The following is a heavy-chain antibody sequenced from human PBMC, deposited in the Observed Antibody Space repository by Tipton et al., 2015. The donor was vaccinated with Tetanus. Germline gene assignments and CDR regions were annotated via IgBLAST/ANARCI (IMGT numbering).Heavy chain of an antibody. CDR1: GGSISSYY. Sequence: TLSLTCTVSGGSISSYYWGWIRQPPGKGLEWIGYIYYSGSTNYNPSLKSRVTISVDTSKNQFSLKLSSVTAADTAVYYCARGMVSWGIFPYWGQGTLVTVS. D-gene: IGHD2-8*01. CDR2: IYYSGST. J-gene: IGHJ4*02. CDR3: ARGMVSWGIFPY. V-gene: IGHV4-59*01.